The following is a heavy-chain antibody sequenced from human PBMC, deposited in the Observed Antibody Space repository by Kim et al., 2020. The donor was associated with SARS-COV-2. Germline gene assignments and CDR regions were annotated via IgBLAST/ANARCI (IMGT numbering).Heavy chain of an antibody. D-gene: IGHD3-10*01. Sequence: GGSLRLSCVASGFTFSGYWMSWVRQAPGKGLEWVANINHYGSERYYVDSVKGRFTISRDNAMKSLYLQLVSLRAEDTAVYYCARDRNYYGSGDFWGQGTL. CDR1: GFTFSGYW. V-gene: IGHV3-7*01. J-gene: IGHJ4*02. CDR2: INHYGSER. CDR3: ARDRNYYGSGDF.